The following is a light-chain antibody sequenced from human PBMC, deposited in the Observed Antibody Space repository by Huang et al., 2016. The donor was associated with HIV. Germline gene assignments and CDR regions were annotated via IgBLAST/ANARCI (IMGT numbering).Light chain of an antibody. CDR2: AVS. V-gene: IGKV1-17*03. CDR3: LQHKAFHLPT. Sequence: DIQMTQSPSAMSASVGDRVTITCRTNQDIFNYLAWFQQKPGRAPKRLIYAVSSLQSGVPSRCSGSGSGTEFTLTINNLQPEDCATYYCLQHKAFHLPTFGQGTQVE. CDR1: QDIFNY. J-gene: IGKJ1*01.